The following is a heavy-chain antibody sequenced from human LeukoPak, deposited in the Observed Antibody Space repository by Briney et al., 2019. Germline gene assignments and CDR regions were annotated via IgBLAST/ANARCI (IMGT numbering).Heavy chain of an antibody. CDR3: ATWGVVS. Sequence: QSGGSLRLSCAASGFTFSSYWMHWVRQPPGKGLVWVSRIDGVGSSTTYADSVKGRFTISRDNAKDMLYLQMNSLRAEDTAVYYCATWGVVSWGQGTMVTVSS. CDR1: GFTFSSYW. CDR2: IDGVGSST. D-gene: IGHD7-27*01. J-gene: IGHJ3*01. V-gene: IGHV3-74*01.